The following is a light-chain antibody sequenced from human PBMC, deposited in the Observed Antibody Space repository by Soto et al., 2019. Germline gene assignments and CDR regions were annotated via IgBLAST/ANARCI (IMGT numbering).Light chain of an antibody. CDR1: SSDVGGYNY. Sequence: QSVLTQPPSASGSPGQSVTISCTGTSSDVGGYNYVSWYQQHPGKAPKLMIYEVSKRPSGVPDRFSGSKSGNXASLTVSGLQAEDEADYYCSSYAGSNNRYVLGTGTKVTVL. CDR3: SSYAGSNNRYV. J-gene: IGLJ1*01. V-gene: IGLV2-8*01. CDR2: EVS.